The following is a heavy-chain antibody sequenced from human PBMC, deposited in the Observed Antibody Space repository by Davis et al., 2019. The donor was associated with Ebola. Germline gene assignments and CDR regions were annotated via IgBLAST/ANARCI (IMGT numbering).Heavy chain of an antibody. D-gene: IGHD5-18*01. J-gene: IGHJ4*02. CDR2: IYHSGST. Sequence: MPSETLSLTCAVSGGSISSSNWWSWVRQPPGKGLESIGEIYHSGSTHYNPSLKSRVTISVDKSKNQFSLKLGSVTAADTAVYYCTRGRRYSYGPPRYRGQGTLVTVSS. CDR1: GGSISSSNW. CDR3: TRGRRYSYGPPRY. V-gene: IGHV4-4*02.